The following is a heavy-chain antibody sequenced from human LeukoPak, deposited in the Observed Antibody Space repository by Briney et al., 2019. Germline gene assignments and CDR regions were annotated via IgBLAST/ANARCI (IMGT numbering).Heavy chain of an antibody. J-gene: IGHJ4*02. CDR1: GGSVSSDNW. Sequence: SETLSLTCAVSGGSVSSDNWWSWVRQPPGKGLEWIGSMYYSGSTYYNPSLKSRVTISVDTSKNQFSLKLSSVTAADTAVYYCARGGSRLTTAGDLDYWGQGTLVTVSS. V-gene: IGHV4-39*01. CDR2: MYYSGST. D-gene: IGHD3-16*01. CDR3: ARGGSRLTTAGDLDY.